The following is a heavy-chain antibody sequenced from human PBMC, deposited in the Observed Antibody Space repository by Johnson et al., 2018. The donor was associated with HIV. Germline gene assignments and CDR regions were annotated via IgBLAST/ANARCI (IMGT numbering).Heavy chain of an antibody. CDR2: IGTAGDT. CDR3: ARAGLDAFDI. J-gene: IGHJ3*02. CDR1: SSDY. Sequence: VQLVESGGGLVQPGGSLRLSCVGSSDYKSWVRQAPGKGLEWVSAIGTAGDTYYPGSVKGRFTISRENAKNSLYLQMNSLRAEDTALYYCARAGLDAFDIWGQGTMVTVSS. V-gene: IGHV3-13*01.